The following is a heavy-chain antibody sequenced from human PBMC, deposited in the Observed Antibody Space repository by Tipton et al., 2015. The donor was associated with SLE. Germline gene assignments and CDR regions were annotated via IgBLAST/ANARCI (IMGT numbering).Heavy chain of an antibody. CDR3: AREFLNPVTTVHYYFDL. J-gene: IGHJ2*01. V-gene: IGHV4-4*07. CDR1: GVSISFYY. Sequence: TLSLTCTVSGVSISFYYWSWIRQPAGGGLEWIGRIYTNENTHYNPSLKSRVTMSVDTSKNHFSLKLISVTAADTAVYYCAREFLNPVTTVHYYFDLWGRGTLVTVSS. CDR2: IYTNENT. D-gene: IGHD4-11*01.